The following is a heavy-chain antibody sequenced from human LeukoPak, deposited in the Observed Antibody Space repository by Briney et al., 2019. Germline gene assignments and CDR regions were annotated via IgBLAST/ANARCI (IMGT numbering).Heavy chain of an antibody. D-gene: IGHD4-23*01. J-gene: IGHJ4*02. CDR3: ARDPLDDYGANPGY. V-gene: IGHV3-48*01. Sequence: GGSLRLSCSASGFTFSSYSMTWVRQAPGKGLEWVSYISSSSSTRHYADSVKGRFTVSRDNAKNSLYLQMNSLRAEDTAVYYCARDPLDDYGANPGYWGQGTLVTVSS. CDR1: GFTFSSYS. CDR2: ISSSSSTR.